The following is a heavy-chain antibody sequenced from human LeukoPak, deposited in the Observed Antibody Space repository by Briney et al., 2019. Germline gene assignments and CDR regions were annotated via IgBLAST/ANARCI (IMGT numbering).Heavy chain of an antibody. V-gene: IGHV1-69*13. CDR1: GYTFTSYA. Sequence: SVKVSCKASGYTFTSYAMNWVRQAPGQGLEWMGGIIPIFGTANYAQKFQGRVTITADESTSTAYMELSSLRSEDTAVYYCASYPSYCSGGSCYFDYYFDYWGQGTLVTVSS. J-gene: IGHJ4*02. D-gene: IGHD2-15*01. CDR3: ASYPSYCSGGSCYFDYYFDY. CDR2: IIPIFGTA.